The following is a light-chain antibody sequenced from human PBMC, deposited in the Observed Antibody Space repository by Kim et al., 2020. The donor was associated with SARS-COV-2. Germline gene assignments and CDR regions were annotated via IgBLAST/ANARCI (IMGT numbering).Light chain of an antibody. CDR1: SSDVGGYNY. V-gene: IGLV2-11*01. Sequence: GQSVTISCTGTSSDVGGYNYVSWYQQHPGKAHKLMIYDVSKRPSGVPDRFSGSKSGNTASLTISGLQAEDEADYYCCSYAGSYTVVFGGGTQLTVL. CDR2: DVS. J-gene: IGLJ2*01. CDR3: CSYAGSYTVV.